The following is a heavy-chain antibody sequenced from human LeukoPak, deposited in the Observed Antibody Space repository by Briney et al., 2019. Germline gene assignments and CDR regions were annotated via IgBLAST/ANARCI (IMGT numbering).Heavy chain of an antibody. V-gene: IGHV1-2*04. J-gene: IGHJ3*02. CDR3: ARANYYDSIGDALDI. D-gene: IGHD3-22*01. CDR2: INPNSGGT. Sequence: ASVKVSCKASGYPFTGYFIHWVRQAPGLGLEWMGWINPNSGGTNYAQKFQGWVTMTRDTSINTAYMELSSLKSDDTAVYYCARANYYDSIGDALDIWGQGTMVTVSS. CDR1: GYPFTGYF.